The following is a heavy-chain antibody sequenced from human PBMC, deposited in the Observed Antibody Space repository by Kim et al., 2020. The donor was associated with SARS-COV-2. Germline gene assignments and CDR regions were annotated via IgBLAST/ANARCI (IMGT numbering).Heavy chain of an antibody. J-gene: IGHJ6*02. V-gene: IGHV4-39*01. CDR2: IYYSGST. CDR1: GGSISSSSYY. D-gene: IGHD3-22*01. CDR3: ARHAPGYDSSGYRITVSYYYGMDV. Sequence: SETLSLTCTVSGGSISSSSYYWGWIRQPPGKGLEWIGSIYYSGSTYYNPSLKSRVTISVDTSKNQFSLKLSSVTAADTAVYYCARHAPGYDSSGYRITVSYYYGMDVWGQGTTVTVSS.